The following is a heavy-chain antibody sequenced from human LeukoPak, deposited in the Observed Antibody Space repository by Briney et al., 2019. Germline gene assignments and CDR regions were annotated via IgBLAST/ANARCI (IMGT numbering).Heavy chain of an antibody. J-gene: IGHJ4*02. CDR1: GFAFDDYA. V-gene: IGHV3-9*01. CDR2: ISWNSGTI. Sequence: GGSLRLSCAASGFAFDDYALHWVRQVPGKGLEWVSGISWNSGTIVYADSVKGRFIISRDNAKNSQYLEMNSLRGEDTAFYYCAKDMAFAAVAGPFDSWGRGTLVTVSS. D-gene: IGHD6-19*01. CDR3: AKDMAFAAVAGPFDS.